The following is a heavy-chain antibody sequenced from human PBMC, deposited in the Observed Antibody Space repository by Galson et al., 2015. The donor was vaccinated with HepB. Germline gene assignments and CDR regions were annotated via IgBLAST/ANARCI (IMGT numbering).Heavy chain of an antibody. CDR1: GGSISDHY. CDR3: GRQTHHQNPMDV. Sequence: SETLSLTCTVSGGSISDHYWSWIRQSPGKGLERIGYIYYSDTWTTNYNPSLRSRVTISFDTSNNQVSLELSSVTAADTAMYYCGRQTHHQNPMDVWGQGTTVTVS. D-gene: IGHD1-14*01. J-gene: IGHJ6*02. V-gene: IGHV4-59*08. CDR2: IYYSDTWTT.